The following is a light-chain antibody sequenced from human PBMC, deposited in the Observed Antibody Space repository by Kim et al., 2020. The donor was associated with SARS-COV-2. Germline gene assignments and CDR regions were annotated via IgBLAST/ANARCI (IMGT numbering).Light chain of an antibody. Sequence: ELTQPPSASGTPGQRVTISCSGSSSDIGSNTVSWYQQFPGTTPKLLIYSNVQRPSGVPDRFSGSKSGTSASLAISGLQSEDEADYYCASWDDSLSGWVFGGGTQLTVL. CDR1: SSDIGSNT. J-gene: IGLJ3*02. V-gene: IGLV1-44*01. CDR3: ASWDDSLSGWV. CDR2: SNV.